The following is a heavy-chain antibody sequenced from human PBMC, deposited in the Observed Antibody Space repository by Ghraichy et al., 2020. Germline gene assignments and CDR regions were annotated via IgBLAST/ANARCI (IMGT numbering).Heavy chain of an antibody. CDR1: GYTFTSYD. J-gene: IGHJ6*02. D-gene: IGHD3-3*01. CDR3: ARADNYDFWSGYYGVSGGMDV. V-gene: IGHV1-8*01. Sequence: ASVKVSCKASGYTFTSYDINWVRQATGQGLEWMGWMNPNSGNTGYAQKFQGRVTMTRNTSISTAYMELSSLRSEDTAVYYCARADNYDFWSGYYGVSGGMDVWGQGTTVTVSS. CDR2: MNPNSGNT.